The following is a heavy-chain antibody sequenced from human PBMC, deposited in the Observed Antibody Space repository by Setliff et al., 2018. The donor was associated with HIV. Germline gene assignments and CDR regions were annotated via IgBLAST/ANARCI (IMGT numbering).Heavy chain of an antibody. V-gene: IGHV4-4*07. CDR3: ARDMEDFGVLPSAPFDP. Sequence: PSETLSLTCTVSGGSIRNYYWSWIRQSAGKGLEWIGRAHKGGNTDYNPSLKGRVTMSVDTSKNQFFLKLTSMTAADTAIYYCARDMEDFGVLPSAPFDPWGRGTLVTVSS. J-gene: IGHJ5*02. CDR2: AHKGGNT. CDR1: GGSIRNYY. D-gene: IGHD2-2*01.